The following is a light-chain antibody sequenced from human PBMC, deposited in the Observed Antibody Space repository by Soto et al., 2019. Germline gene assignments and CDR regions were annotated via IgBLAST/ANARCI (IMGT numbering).Light chain of an antibody. CDR3: QQRSQWPPMT. Sequence: EILLTHSPVTLSLSPGQRATLSCRASQSISTYLAWYQVKPGQAPRLLIYDASSRATGVPARFSGSGSGTDFSLTISSLEPEDVAVYYCQQRSQWPPMTFGQGTRLEIK. J-gene: IGKJ5*01. V-gene: IGKV3-11*01. CDR1: QSISTY. CDR2: DAS.